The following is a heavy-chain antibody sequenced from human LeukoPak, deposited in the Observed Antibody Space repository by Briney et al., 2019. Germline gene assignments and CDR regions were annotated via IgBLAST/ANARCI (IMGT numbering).Heavy chain of an antibody. CDR3: ARGWGGPGRSWGALDF. CDR1: GFTFSSYG. J-gene: IGHJ4*02. V-gene: IGHV3-30*03. D-gene: IGHD1-1*01. CDR2: ISDDGSNK. Sequence: GGSLRLSCAASGFTFSSYGMHWVRQAPGKGLEWVAVISDDGSNKYYADSVKGRFTISRENAKNSFYLQMNSLRAGDTAVYYCARGWGGPGRSWGALDFWGQGILVTVSS.